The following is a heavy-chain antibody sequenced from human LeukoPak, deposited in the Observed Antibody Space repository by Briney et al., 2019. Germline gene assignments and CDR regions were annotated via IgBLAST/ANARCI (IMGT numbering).Heavy chain of an antibody. D-gene: IGHD4-17*01. Sequence: QSGGSLRLSCAASGFTFNSYAMSWVRQAPGKGLEWISALSASGGNTYYADSVKGRFTVSRDNLKTTLYLQMNSLRAEDTALYYCARGGDYGVKVDYWGQGTLVTVSS. CDR3: ARGGDYGVKVDY. V-gene: IGHV3-23*01. CDR1: GFTFNSYA. CDR2: LSASGGNT. J-gene: IGHJ4*02.